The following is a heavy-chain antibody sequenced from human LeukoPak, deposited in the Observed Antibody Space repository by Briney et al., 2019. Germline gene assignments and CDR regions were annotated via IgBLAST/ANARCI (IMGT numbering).Heavy chain of an antibody. J-gene: IGHJ4*02. V-gene: IGHV3-48*03. CDR1: GFTFSSYE. CDR3: ARGSTIFGVVTTFDY. Sequence: GGSLRLSCAASGFTFSSYEMNWVRQAPGKGLEWVSYISSSGSTIYYADSVKGRFTISRENAKNSLYLQMNSLRAEDTAVYYCARGSTIFGVVTTFDYWGQGTLVTVSS. D-gene: IGHD3-3*01. CDR2: ISSSGSTI.